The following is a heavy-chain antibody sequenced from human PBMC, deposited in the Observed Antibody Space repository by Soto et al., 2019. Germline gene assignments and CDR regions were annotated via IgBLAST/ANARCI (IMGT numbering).Heavy chain of an antibody. CDR3: AKEQRVRGVMSYYYYGMDV. CDR1: GFTFSSYA. Sequence: PGGSLRLSCAASGFTFSSYAMSWVRQAPGKGLEWVSAISGSGGSTYYADSVKGRFTISRDNSKNTLYLQMNSLRAEDTAVYYCAKEQRVRGVMSYYYYGMDVWGQGTTVTVSS. V-gene: IGHV3-23*01. J-gene: IGHJ6*02. D-gene: IGHD3-10*01. CDR2: ISGSGGST.